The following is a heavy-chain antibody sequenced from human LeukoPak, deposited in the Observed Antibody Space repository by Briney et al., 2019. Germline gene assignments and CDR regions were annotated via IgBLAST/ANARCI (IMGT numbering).Heavy chain of an antibody. CDR2: ISTSSSYI. J-gene: IGHJ4*02. CDR3: ARAGPGRTVTSFDY. CDR1: GFTFSSYT. D-gene: IGHD4-17*01. V-gene: IGHV3-21*04. Sequence: GGSLRLSCAASGFTFSSYTMNWVRQAPRKGLEWVSSISTSSSYIYYADSVKGRFTISRDNAKNSLYLQMNSLRAEDTAVYYCARAGPGRTVTSFDYWGQGTLVTVSS.